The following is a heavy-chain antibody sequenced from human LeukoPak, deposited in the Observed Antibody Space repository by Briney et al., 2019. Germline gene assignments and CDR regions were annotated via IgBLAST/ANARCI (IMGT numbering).Heavy chain of an antibody. V-gene: IGHV4-39*01. D-gene: IGHD3-3*01. J-gene: IGHJ4*02. CDR2: IYYSGST. CDR1: GGSISSSSYY. Sequence: PSETLSLTCTVSGGSISSSSYYWGWIRQPPGKGLEWIGSIYYSGSTYYNPSLKSRVTISVDTSKNQFSLKLSSVTAADTAVYYCAKDLFRYYDFWSGYYIDYWGQGTLVTVS. CDR3: AKDLFRYYDFWSGYYIDY.